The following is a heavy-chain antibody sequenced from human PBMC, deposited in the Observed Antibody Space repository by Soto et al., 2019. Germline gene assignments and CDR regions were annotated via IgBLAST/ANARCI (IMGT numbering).Heavy chain of an antibody. CDR1: GYTFTSYD. Sequence: ASVKVSCKASGYTFTSYDINWVRQATGQGLEWVGWMNPNSGNTGYAQKFQGRVTMTRDTSISTAYMELTGLRSDDTAVYYCARDAAATGSGWFDSWGQGTLVTVSS. CDR3: ARDAAATGSGWFDS. CDR2: MNPNSGNT. V-gene: IGHV1-8*01. J-gene: IGHJ5*01. D-gene: IGHD1-1*01.